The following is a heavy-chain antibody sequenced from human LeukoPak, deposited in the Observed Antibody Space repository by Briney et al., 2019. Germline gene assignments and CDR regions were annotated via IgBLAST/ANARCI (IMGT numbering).Heavy chain of an antibody. V-gene: IGHV3-7*03. CDR3: ARDNNWSSDY. D-gene: IGHD1-20*01. CDR1: GFTFSNYW. Sequence: GGSLRLSCAASGFTFSNYWMSWVRQAPGKGLEWVANIKQDGSEKYYVGSVKGRFTISRDNAKNSLYLRMNSLRAEDTAVYYCARDNNWSSDYWGQGTLVTVSS. CDR2: IKQDGSEK. J-gene: IGHJ4*02.